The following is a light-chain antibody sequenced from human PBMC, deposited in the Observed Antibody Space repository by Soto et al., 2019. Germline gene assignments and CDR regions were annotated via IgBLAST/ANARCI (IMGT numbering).Light chain of an antibody. Sequence: QSALTQPASMSGSPGQSITISCTGISRDVGNYNLVSWYQQHPGEAPRLIIHEATRRPSGVSDRFSASLSGNTASLTISGLQTEDEATYHCSSYAGTLGIFGVGTKLTVL. CDR2: EAT. J-gene: IGLJ2*01. CDR1: SRDVGNYNL. CDR3: SSYAGTLGI. V-gene: IGLV2-23*01.